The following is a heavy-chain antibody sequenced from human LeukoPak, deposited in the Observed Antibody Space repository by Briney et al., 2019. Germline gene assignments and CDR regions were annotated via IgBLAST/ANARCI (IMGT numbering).Heavy chain of an antibody. D-gene: IGHD2-2*01. J-gene: IGHJ2*01. Sequence: GGSLRLSCAASGFTFSSYGMHWVRQAPGKGLEWVAVIWYDGSNKYYADSVKGRFTISRDNSKNTLYLQMNGLRAEDTAVYYCAKDRDRCSSTSCFHWYFDLWGRGTLVTVSS. CDR1: GFTFSSYG. V-gene: IGHV3-33*06. CDR2: IWYDGSNK. CDR3: AKDRDRCSSTSCFHWYFDL.